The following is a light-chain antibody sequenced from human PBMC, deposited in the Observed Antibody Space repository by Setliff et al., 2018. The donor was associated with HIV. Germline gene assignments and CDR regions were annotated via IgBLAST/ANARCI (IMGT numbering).Light chain of an antibody. CDR3: CSYAGSGPV. Sequence: QSALTQPASVSGSPGQSITISCTGSRSDVGNTLSVSWYQQNVGEVPKLLIYEVKNRPSGVSDRFSGSKSGNTASLTISGLQAEDEADYYCCSYAGSGPVFGAGTKVTVL. CDR2: EVK. V-gene: IGLV2-23*02. CDR1: RSDVGNTLS. J-gene: IGLJ1*01.